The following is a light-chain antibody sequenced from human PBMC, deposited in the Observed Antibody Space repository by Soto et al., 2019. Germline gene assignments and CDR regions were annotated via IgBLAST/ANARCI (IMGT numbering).Light chain of an antibody. CDR3: SSYSDTTTLYL. CDR2: EVY. J-gene: IGLJ1*01. V-gene: IGLV2-14*01. Sequence: QSALTQPASVSGSPGQSITIPCTGTSXDIGDYNYVSWYQQHPGKAPKLLIFEVYNRPAGVSDRFSGSKSGNTASLTISGLQTGDEGDYYCSSYSDTTTLYLFGTGTKVTVL. CDR1: SXDIGDYNY.